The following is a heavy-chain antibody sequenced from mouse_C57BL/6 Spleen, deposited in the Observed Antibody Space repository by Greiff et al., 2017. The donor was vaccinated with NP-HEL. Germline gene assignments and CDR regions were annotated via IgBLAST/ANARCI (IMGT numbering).Heavy chain of an antibody. CDR1: GFSLTSYG. Sequence: QVQLKESGPGLVQPSQSLSITCTVSGFSLTSYGVHWVRQSPGKGLEWLGVIWSGGSTDYNAAFISRLSISKDNSKSQVFFKMNSLQADDTAIYYCARNRGITTVVAFYAMDYWGQGTSVTVSS. D-gene: IGHD1-1*01. CDR3: ARNRGITTVVAFYAMDY. CDR2: IWSGGST. J-gene: IGHJ4*01. V-gene: IGHV2-2*01.